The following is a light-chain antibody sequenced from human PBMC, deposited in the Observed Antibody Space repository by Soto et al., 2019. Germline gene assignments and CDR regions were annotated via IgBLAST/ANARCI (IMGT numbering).Light chain of an antibody. CDR3: QQYGSSPPYT. CDR2: GSS. J-gene: IGKJ2*01. CDR1: QTVSNNY. Sequence: EVVLTQSPGTLSLSPGERATLSCRASQTVSNNYLAWYQHKPGQSPKLLIFGSSDRATGIPDRFSGSGSGTDFTLTISRLEPEDFAVYYCQQYGSSPPYTFGQWTKLEIK. V-gene: IGKV3-20*01.